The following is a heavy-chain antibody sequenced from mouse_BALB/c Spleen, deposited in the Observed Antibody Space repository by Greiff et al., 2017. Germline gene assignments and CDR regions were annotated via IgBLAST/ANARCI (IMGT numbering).Heavy chain of an antibody. CDR1: SYTFTDYA. V-gene: IGHV1-67*01. D-gene: IGHD2-1*01. J-gene: IGHJ2*01. Sequence: VQLKQSGPELVRPGVSVKISCKGSSYTFTDYAMHWVKQSHAKSLEWIGVISTYYGNTNYNQKFKGKATMTVDKSSSTAYMELARLTSEDSAVYYCARGGGNYDYFDYWGQGTTLTVSS. CDR3: ARGGGNYDYFDY. CDR2: ISTYYGNT.